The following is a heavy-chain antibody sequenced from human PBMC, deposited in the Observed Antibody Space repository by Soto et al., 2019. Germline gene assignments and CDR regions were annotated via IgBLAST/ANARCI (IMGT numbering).Heavy chain of an antibody. J-gene: IGHJ6*02. V-gene: IGHV3-23*01. CDR1: GFTFSSSA. Sequence: VQLLESGGGLVQPGGALRLSCSASGFTFSSSAMNWVRQAPGKGLEWVSAISGSGGSIYYADSVKGRFTISRDNSKTTLYLQMDSLRAEDTAVYYCAKGGGDSLRYGMDVWGQGTTVTVSS. CDR3: AKGGGDSLRYGMDV. CDR2: ISGSGGSI. D-gene: IGHD2-21*02.